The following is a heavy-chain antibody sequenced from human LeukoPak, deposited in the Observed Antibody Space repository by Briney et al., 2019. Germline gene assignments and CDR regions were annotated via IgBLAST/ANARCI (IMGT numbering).Heavy chain of an antibody. J-gene: IGHJ5*02. Sequence: GGSLRLSCVGSGFTFSRYWLNWVRQAPGKGLEWVANIKQDGSEKYYVDSVKGRFTISRDNAKNSLYLQMNSLRAEDTAVYYCARSGKRYCSGGSCYGWFDPWGQGTLVTVSS. CDR3: ARSGKRYCSGGSCYGWFDP. D-gene: IGHD2-15*01. CDR1: GFTFSRYW. CDR2: IKQDGSEK. V-gene: IGHV3-7*01.